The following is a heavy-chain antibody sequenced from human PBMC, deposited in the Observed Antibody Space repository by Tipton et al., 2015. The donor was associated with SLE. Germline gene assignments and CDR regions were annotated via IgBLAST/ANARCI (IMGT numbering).Heavy chain of an antibody. CDR2: IYYSGST. V-gene: IGHV4-39*07. CDR1: GGSISSSSYY. D-gene: IGHD6-19*01. J-gene: IGHJ1*01. Sequence: LRLSCTVSGGSISSSSYYWGWIRQPPGKGLEWIGSIYYSGSTYYNPSLKSRVTTSVDTSKNQFSLKLSSVTAADTAVYYCASRPRGIAVAGTNPYFQHWGQGTLVTVSS. CDR3: ASRPRGIAVAGTNPYFQH.